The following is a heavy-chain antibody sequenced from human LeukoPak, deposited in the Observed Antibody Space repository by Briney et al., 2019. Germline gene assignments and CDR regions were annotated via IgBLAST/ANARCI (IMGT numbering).Heavy chain of an antibody. D-gene: IGHD6-19*01. V-gene: IGHV3-30*02. J-gene: IGHJ4*02. CDR1: GLTFSSYA. CDR2: IRYDGSNK. CDR3: AKDFLGSGWFFDY. Sequence: PGGSLRLSCAASGLTFSSYAMHWVRQAPGKGLEWVAFIRYDGSNKYYADSVKGRFTISRDNSKNTLYLQMNSLRAEDTAVYYCAKDFLGSGWFFDYWGQGTLVTVSS.